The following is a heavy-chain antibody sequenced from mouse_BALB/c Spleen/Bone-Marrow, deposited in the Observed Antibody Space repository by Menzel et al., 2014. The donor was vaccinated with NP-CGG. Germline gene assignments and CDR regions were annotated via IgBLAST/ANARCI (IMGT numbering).Heavy chain of an antibody. CDR3: ARXGNGYGGYLYCDV. J-gene: IGHJ1*01. CDR2: IDPSDSYT. D-gene: IGHD2-2*01. Sequence: VPLQQSGAELVKPGAYVKLSCKASGYTFTSYWMNWVKTRPGQGLEWIGEIDPSDSYTNYNQKFKSKATLTVAKSSSAXXXXXXXXXSEGSAVYYCARXGNGYGGYLYCDVWGAGTTGTVSS. V-gene: IGHV1-69*02. CDR1: GYTFTSYW.